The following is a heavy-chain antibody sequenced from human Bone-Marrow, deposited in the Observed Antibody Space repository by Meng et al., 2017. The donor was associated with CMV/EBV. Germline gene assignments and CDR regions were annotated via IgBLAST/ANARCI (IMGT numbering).Heavy chain of an antibody. V-gene: IGHV3-7*01. CDR1: GFTFSSYW. J-gene: IGHJ4*02. Sequence: GESLKISCAASGFTFSSYWMSWVRQAPGKGLEWVANIKQDGSEKYYVDSVKGRFTISRDNAKNSLYLQMNSLRAEDTAVYYCAREGTIFGAEPYYFDDWGQGTLVTVSS. D-gene: IGHD3-3*01. CDR3: AREGTIFGAEPYYFDD. CDR2: IKQDGSEK.